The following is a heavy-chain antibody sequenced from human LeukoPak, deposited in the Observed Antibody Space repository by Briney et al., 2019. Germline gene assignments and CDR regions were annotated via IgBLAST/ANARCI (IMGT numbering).Heavy chain of an antibody. CDR2: IYTSGST. Sequence: PSETLSLTCTVSGGSISSYYWSWIRQPAGKGLEWIGRIYTSGSTNYNPSLKSRVTMSVDTSKNQFSLKLSSVTAADTAVYYCARAPGFYYDSSGYRQYYYYYMDVWGKGTTATVSS. J-gene: IGHJ6*03. CDR1: GGSISSYY. CDR3: ARAPGFYYDSSGYRQYYYYYMDV. D-gene: IGHD3-22*01. V-gene: IGHV4-4*07.